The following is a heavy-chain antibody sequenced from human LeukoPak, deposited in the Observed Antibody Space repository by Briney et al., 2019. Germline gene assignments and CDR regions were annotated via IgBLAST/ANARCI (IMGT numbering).Heavy chain of an antibody. D-gene: IGHD3-3*01. J-gene: IGHJ6*02. CDR1: GFTFSSYA. CDR3: AKGEFGVVIIDYYYGMDV. V-gene: IGHV3-23*01. Sequence: GGSLRLSCAASGFTFSSYAMSWVRQAPGKGLEWVSAISGSGGSTYYADSVKGRFTISRDNSKNTLYLQMNSLGAEDTAVYYCAKGEFGVVIIDYYYGMDVWGQGTTVTVSS. CDR2: ISGSGGST.